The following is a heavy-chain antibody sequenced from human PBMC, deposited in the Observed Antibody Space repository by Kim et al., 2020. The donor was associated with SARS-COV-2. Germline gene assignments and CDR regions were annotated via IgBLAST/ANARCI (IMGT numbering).Heavy chain of an antibody. CDR3: ASFLFDY. CDR2: SGGST. Sequence: SGGSTYYADSVKGRFTISRHNSKNTLYLQMNSLRAEDTAVYYCASFLFDYWGQGTLVTVSS. V-gene: IGHV3-53*04. J-gene: IGHJ4*02.